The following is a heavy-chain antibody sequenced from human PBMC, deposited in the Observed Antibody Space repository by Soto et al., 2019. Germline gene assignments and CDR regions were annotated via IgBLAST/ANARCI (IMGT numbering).Heavy chain of an antibody. V-gene: IGHV4-31*03. CDR2: IHDTGYT. Sequence: SETLSLTCTVSGASITSGSYSWSWIRQAPGKGLEWIGNIHDTGYTSFNPSFRSRVTMPVDTSKNQFSLKLSSVTAADTAVYYCARQGADYGDAFDIWGQGTMVTVSS. CDR1: GASITSGSYS. D-gene: IGHD4-17*01. J-gene: IGHJ3*02. CDR3: ARQGADYGDAFDI.